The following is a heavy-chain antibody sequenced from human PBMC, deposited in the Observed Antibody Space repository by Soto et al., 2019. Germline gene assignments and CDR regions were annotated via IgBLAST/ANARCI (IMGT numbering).Heavy chain of an antibody. CDR1: GFTFRSDW. J-gene: IGHJ3*02. CDR2: ISIIGSTI. D-gene: IGHD3-22*01. CDR3: ARANDSYDSSGYSPPDAFDI. V-gene: IGHV3-11*01. Sequence: GGSVRLCCAASGFTFRSDWMSWIRQDPGKGLEWVSYISIIGSTIYYADSVKGRFTISRDNAKNSLYLQMNSLRAEDTAVYYCARANDSYDSSGYSPPDAFDIWGQPTMVTVSS.